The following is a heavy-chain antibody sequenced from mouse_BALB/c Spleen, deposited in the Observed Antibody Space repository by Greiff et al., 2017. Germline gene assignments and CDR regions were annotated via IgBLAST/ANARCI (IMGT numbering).Heavy chain of an antibody. CDR2: IWSGGST. CDR1: GFSLTSYG. J-gene: IGHJ3*01. Sequence: QVQLQQSGPGLVQPSQSLSITCTVSGFSLTSYGVHWVRQSPGKGLEWLGVIWSGGSTDYNAAFISRLSISKDNSKSQVFFKMNSLQANDTAIYYCARNDGYDAWFAYWGQGTLVTVSA. D-gene: IGHD2-2*01. CDR3: ARNDGYDAWFAY. V-gene: IGHV2-2*02.